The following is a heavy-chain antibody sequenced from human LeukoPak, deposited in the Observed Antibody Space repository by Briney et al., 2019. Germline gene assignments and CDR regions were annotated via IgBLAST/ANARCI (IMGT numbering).Heavy chain of an antibody. CDR1: GFTFSSYW. D-gene: IGHD3-3*01. J-gene: IGHJ6*03. Sequence: PGGSLRLSCAAPGFTFSSYWMSWVRQAPGKGLEWVANIKQEGSEKYYVYCVKGGFTISRDNDKNSLYLQMTSLGAEDTAVYCCGRGHHYDFWSGPPYYMDVWGKGTTVTVSS. V-gene: IGHV3-7*01. CDR3: GRGHHYDFWSGPPYYMDV. CDR2: IKQEGSEK.